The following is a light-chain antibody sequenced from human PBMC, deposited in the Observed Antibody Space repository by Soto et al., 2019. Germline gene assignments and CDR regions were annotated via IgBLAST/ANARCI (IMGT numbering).Light chain of an antibody. J-gene: IGKJ1*01. CDR1: QSISSW. V-gene: IGKV1-5*01. Sequence: DIPMTQSPSTLSASVGDRVTITCRASQSISSWLAWYQQKPGKAPKLLIYDASSLESGVPSRFSGSGSGTEFTLTISSLQPDDFATYYCQQYNSYSPWTFCQGTKVEIK. CDR3: QQYNSYSPWT. CDR2: DAS.